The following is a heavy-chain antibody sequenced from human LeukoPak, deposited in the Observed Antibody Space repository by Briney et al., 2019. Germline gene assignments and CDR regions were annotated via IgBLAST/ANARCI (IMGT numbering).Heavy chain of an antibody. V-gene: IGHV3-74*01. CDR3: ARAPSRSRSSNWFDP. Sequence: PGGSLRLSCAASGFTFSSYWMHWVRQAPGKGLVWVSRINSDGSSTSYADSVKGRFTISRDSAKNTLYLQMNSLRAEDTAVYYCARAPSRSRSSNWFDPWGQGTLVTVSS. CDR2: INSDGSST. J-gene: IGHJ5*02. D-gene: IGHD6-13*01. CDR1: GFTFSSYW.